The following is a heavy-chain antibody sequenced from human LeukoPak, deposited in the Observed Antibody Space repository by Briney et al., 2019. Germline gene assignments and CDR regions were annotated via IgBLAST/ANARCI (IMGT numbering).Heavy chain of an antibody. J-gene: IGHJ5*02. CDR3: ARGEGSSWYPTGPNWFDP. Sequence: PSETLSLTCTVSGGSISSGSYYWSWIRQPAGKGLEWIGRIYTSGSTNYNPSLKSRVTISVDTSKNQFSLKLSSVTAADTAVYYCARGEGSSWYPTGPNWFDPWGQGTLVTVSS. CDR1: GGSISSGSYY. CDR2: IYTSGST. V-gene: IGHV4-61*02. D-gene: IGHD6-13*01.